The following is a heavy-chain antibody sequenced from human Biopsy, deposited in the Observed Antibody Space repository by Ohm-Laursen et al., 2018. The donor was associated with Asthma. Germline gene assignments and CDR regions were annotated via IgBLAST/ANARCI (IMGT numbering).Heavy chain of an antibody. V-gene: IGHV4-31*02. D-gene: IGHD4-17*01. J-gene: IGHJ5*02. CDR3: ARTTYGDDGFDP. Sequence: TLSLTWTVSGGSINIGDYYWSWIRQHPVKGLEWIGYIYYSGSTYYNPSLKSRVSMSLDTSKNQFSLSLTSVTAADTAVYYCARTTYGDDGFDPWGQGTLVTVSS. CDR2: IYYSGST. CDR1: GGSINIGDYY.